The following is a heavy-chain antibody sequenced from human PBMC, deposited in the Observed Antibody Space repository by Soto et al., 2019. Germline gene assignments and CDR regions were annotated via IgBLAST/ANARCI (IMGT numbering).Heavy chain of an antibody. J-gene: IGHJ6*02. CDR2: IYPGDSDT. V-gene: IGHV5-51*01. D-gene: IGHD3-16*01. CDR3: ARLMTKAYYYYYGMDV. CDR1: GYSFTSYW. Sequence: PGESLKISCKGSGYSFTSYWIGWVRQMPGKGLEWMGIIYPGDSDTRYSPSFQGQVTISADKSISTAYLQWGSLKASDTAMYYCARLMTKAYYYYYGMDVWGQGTTVTVSS.